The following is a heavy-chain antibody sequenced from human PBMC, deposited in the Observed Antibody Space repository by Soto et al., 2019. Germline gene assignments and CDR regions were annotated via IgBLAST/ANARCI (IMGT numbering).Heavy chain of an antibody. CDR3: ARYTVERLFDY. J-gene: IGHJ4*02. CDR1: GFTFTSYG. D-gene: IGHD4-17*01. Sequence: QVQLVQSGAEVKKPGASVKVSCKTSGFTFTSYGVHWVRQAPGQRLEWMGWINAGNGDTKYSQQFQGRVTISSDTPASLVYMELSGLRSEDTALYYCARYTVERLFDYWGQGTLVTVSS. CDR2: INAGNGDT. V-gene: IGHV1-3*01.